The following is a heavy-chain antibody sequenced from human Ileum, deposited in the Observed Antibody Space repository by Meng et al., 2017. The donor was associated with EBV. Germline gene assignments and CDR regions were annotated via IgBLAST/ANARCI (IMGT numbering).Heavy chain of an antibody. CDR2: IYYSGST. CDR3: ARNVPGTSAYYD. J-gene: IGHJ4*02. CDR1: GYSISSTTW. V-gene: IGHV4-28*01. Sequence: QVPLQVSGPGLVKPSATPSLTCAVAGYSISSTTWWGWIRQPPGKGLEWIGYIYYSGSTSYNPSLKSRVTMSVDTSKNQFSLNLNSVTAVDTAVYYCARNVPGTSAYYDWGQGTLVTVSS. D-gene: IGHD3-22*01.